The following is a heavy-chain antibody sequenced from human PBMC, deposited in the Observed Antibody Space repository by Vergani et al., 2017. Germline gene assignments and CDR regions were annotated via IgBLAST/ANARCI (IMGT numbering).Heavy chain of an antibody. CDR2: IWYDGSNK. CDR1: GFTFSSYG. Sequence: QVQLVESGGGVVQPGRSLRLSCAASGFTFSSYGMHWVRQAPGKGLEWVAVIWYDGSNKYYADSVKGRFTISRDNSKNTLYLQMNSLRAEDTAVYYCARDSDTGAYGADYYYYGMDVWGQGTTVTVSS. J-gene: IGHJ6*02. V-gene: IGHV3-33*01. D-gene: IGHD4-17*01. CDR3: ARDSDTGAYGADYYYYGMDV.